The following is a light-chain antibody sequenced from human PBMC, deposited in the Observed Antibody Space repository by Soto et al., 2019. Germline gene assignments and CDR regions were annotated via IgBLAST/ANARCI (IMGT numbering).Light chain of an antibody. V-gene: IGLV1-51*01. CDR3: GTWDSSLSAVV. Sequence: QSVLTQPPSVSAAPGQNVTIACSGSSSNIGIDYVSWYQHIPGTAPKLLIYDDHYRPSGIPDRFSGSKSGTSATLDIAGLQTGDEADYYCGTWDSSLSAVVFGGGTKLTVL. CDR1: SSNIGIDY. J-gene: IGLJ3*02. CDR2: DDH.